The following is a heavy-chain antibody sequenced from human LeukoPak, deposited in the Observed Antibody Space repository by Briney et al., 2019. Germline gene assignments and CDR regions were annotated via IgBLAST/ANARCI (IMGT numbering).Heavy chain of an antibody. D-gene: IGHD2-2*01. CDR2: ISAYNGNT. V-gene: IGHV1-18*01. CDR3: ARDRAVYCSSTSCYSWFDP. Sequence: GASVKVSCKASGYTSTSYGISWVRQAPGQGLEWMGWISAYNGNTNYAQKLQGRVTMTTDTSTSTAYMELRSLRSDDTAVYYCARDRAVYCSSTSCYSWFDPWGQGTLVTVSS. CDR1: GYTSTSYG. J-gene: IGHJ5*02.